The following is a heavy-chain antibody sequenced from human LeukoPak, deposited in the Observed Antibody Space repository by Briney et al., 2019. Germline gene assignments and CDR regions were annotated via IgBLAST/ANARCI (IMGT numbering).Heavy chain of an antibody. CDR1: GYTFTSYG. D-gene: IGHD4-23*01. Sequence: EASVKVSCKASGYTFTSYGISWVRQAPGQGLEWMGWISAYNGNTNYAQKLQGRVTMTTDTSTSTAYTELRSLRSDDTAVYYCARDLGPYYGGIDYWGQGTLVTVSS. V-gene: IGHV1-18*01. CDR2: ISAYNGNT. CDR3: ARDLGPYYGGIDY. J-gene: IGHJ4*02.